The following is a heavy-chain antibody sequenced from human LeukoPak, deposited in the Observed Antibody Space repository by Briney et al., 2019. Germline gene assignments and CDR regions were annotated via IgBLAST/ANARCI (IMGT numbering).Heavy chain of an antibody. J-gene: IGHJ6*02. CDR3: ARDLSRRDGYSTYYYYGMDV. Sequence: GGSLRLSCAASGFTVSSNYMSWVRQAPGKGLEWVSVIYSGGSTYYADSVKGRFTISRDNSKNTLYLQMNSLRAEDTAVYYCARDLSRRDGYSTYYYYGMDVWGQGTTVTVSS. CDR2: IYSGGST. V-gene: IGHV3-66*01. D-gene: IGHD5-24*01. CDR1: GFTVSSNY.